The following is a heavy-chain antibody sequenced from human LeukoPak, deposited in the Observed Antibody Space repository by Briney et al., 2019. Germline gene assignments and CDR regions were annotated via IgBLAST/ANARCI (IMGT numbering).Heavy chain of an antibody. CDR1: GYTFTSYG. CDR2: ISAYNGNT. V-gene: IGHV1-18*01. J-gene: IGHJ5*02. D-gene: IGHD6-19*01. CDR3: ARDPRYSSGWTRITGFDP. Sequence: ASVKVSFKASGYTFTSYGISWVRQAPGQGLEWMGWISAYNGNTNYAQKLQGRVTMTTDTSTSTAYMELRSLRSDDTAVYYCARDPRYSSGWTRITGFDPWGQGTLVTVSS.